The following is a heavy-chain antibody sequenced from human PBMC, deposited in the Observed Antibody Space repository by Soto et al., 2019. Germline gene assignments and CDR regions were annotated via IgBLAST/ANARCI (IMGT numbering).Heavy chain of an antibody. J-gene: IGHJ4*02. V-gene: IGHV3-30-3*01. Sequence: QVQLVESGGGVVQPGGSLRLSCAASGFTFSSYAMHWVRQAPGKGLEWVAVISYDGSNKYYADSVKGRFTISRDNSKDTLYLQMNSLRAEDTAVYYCARDEQLALDYWGQGTLVTVSS. CDR1: GFTFSSYA. D-gene: IGHD6-6*01. CDR3: ARDEQLALDY. CDR2: ISYDGSNK.